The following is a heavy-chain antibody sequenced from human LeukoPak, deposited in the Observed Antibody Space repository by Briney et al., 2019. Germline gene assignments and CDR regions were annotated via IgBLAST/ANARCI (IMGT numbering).Heavy chain of an antibody. V-gene: IGHV4-59*08. CDR1: GGSISSYY. CDR3: ARRRLRPYYFDY. Sequence: SETLSLTCTVSGGSISSYYWSWIRQPPGKGLEWIGYIYYSGSTNYKSSLKSRVTVSLDTSKNQFSLKLRSVTAADTAVYYCARRRLRPYYFDYWGQGTLVTVSS. CDR2: IYYSGST. J-gene: IGHJ4*02. D-gene: IGHD5/OR15-5a*01.